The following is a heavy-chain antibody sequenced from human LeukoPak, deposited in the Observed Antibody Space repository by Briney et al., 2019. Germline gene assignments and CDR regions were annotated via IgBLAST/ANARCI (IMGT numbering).Heavy chain of an antibody. CDR2: ISGSGGST. Sequence: GGSLRPSCAASGFTFSSYAMSWVRQAPGKGPEWVSAISGSGGSTYYAGSVKGRFTISRDNSKNTLYLQMNSLRAEDTAVYYCAKDRGVVRIYYFDYWGQGTLVTGSS. CDR1: GFTFSSYA. J-gene: IGHJ4*02. V-gene: IGHV3-23*01. CDR3: AKDRGVVRIYYFDY. D-gene: IGHD2-15*01.